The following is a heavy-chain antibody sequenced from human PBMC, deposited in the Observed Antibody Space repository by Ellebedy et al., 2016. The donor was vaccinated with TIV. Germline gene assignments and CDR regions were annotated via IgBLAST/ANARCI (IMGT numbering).Heavy chain of an antibody. CDR3: ARGAEDYDFWSGYYLYYYYYGMDV. CDR1: GFTFDDYA. CDR2: ISWNSGSI. D-gene: IGHD3-3*01. J-gene: IGHJ6*02. V-gene: IGHV3-9*01. Sequence: SLKISXAASGFTFDDYAMHWVRQAPGKGLEWVSGISWNSGSIGYADSVKGRFTISRDNSKNTLYLQMNSLRSEDTAVYYCARGAEDYDFWSGYYLYYYYYGMDVWGQGTTVTVSS.